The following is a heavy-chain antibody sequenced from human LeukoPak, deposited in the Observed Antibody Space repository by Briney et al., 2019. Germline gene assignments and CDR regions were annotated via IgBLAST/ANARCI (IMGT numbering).Heavy chain of an antibody. CDR2: MYHTGST. CDR1: GDSISSGGYS. D-gene: IGHD5-12*01. J-gene: IGHJ4*02. Sequence: PSQTLSLTCTVSGDSISSGGYSWSWIRQPPGKGLEWIGYMYHTGSTYYNPSLKSRVTISVDMSKNQFSLKLSSVTAADTAVYYCARVPSYSGYDYFDYWGQGTLVTVSS. V-gene: IGHV4-30-2*01. CDR3: ARVPSYSGYDYFDY.